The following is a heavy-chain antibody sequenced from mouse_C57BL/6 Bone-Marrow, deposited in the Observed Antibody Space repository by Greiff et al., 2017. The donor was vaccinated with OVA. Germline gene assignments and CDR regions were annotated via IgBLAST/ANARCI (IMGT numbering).Heavy chain of an antibody. D-gene: IGHD2-4*01. Sequence: QVQLQQPGAELVMPGASVKLSCKASGYTFTSYWMHWVKQRPGQGLEWIGEIDPSDSYTNYNQKFKGKSTLTVDKSSSTAYMQLSSLTSEDSAVDYCARRDYDGGVAMDYWGQGTSVTVSS. V-gene: IGHV1-69*01. CDR2: IDPSDSYT. J-gene: IGHJ4*01. CDR3: ARRDYDGGVAMDY. CDR1: GYTFTSYW.